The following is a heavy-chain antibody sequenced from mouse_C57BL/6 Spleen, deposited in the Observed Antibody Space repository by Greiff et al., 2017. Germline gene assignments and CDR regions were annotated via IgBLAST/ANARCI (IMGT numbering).Heavy chain of an antibody. Sequence: QVQLQQPGTELVKPGASVKLSCKASGYTFTSYWMHWVKQRPGQGLEWIGNINPSNGGTNYNEKFKSKATLTVDKSSSTASMQLSSLTSEDSAVDECARSGGSSHFDYWGQGTTLTVSS. CDR3: ARSGGSSHFDY. V-gene: IGHV1-53*01. J-gene: IGHJ2*01. CDR2: INPSNGGT. D-gene: IGHD1-1*01. CDR1: GYTFTSYW.